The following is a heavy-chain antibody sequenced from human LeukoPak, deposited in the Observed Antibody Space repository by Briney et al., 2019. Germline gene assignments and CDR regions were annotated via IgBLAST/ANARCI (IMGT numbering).Heavy chain of an antibody. V-gene: IGHV3-74*01. CDR1: GVSSITNW. Sequence: GGSLRLSSAASGVSSITNWSYWGRHAPGKGLVWVSRINSDGGNTICSDSVKGRFTISRDNAKNTVYLQMNSLKAEDTAVYYCAKNSDYGDYARDWGQGTLVTVSS. CDR3: AKNSDYGDYARD. J-gene: IGHJ4*02. D-gene: IGHD4-17*01. CDR2: INSDGGNT.